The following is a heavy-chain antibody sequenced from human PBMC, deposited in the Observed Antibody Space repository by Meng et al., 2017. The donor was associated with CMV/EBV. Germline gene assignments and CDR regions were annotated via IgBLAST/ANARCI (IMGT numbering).Heavy chain of an antibody. J-gene: IGHJ4*02. CDR2: INHSGST. V-gene: IGHV4-34*01. CDR3: ARGPPRAFTTGTTLLDY. CDR1: GGYFSGYY. D-gene: IGHD1-1*01. Sequence: YGGYFSGYYWSWIRQPPGKGLEWIGEINHSGSTNYNPSLKSRVTISVDTSKNQFSLKLSSVTAADTAVYYCARGPPRAFTTGTTLLDYWGQGTLVTVSS.